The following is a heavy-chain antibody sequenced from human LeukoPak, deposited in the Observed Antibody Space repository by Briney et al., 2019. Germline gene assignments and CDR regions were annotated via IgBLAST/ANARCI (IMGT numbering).Heavy chain of an antibody. CDR2: INPNSGST. Sequence: GASVKVSCKASGYTFTGYYMHWVRQAPGQGLEWMGWINPNSGSTSYAQKFQGRVTMTRDMSTSTVYMELSSLRSEDTAVYYCARDFLVGATVDDAFDIWGQGTMVTVSS. D-gene: IGHD1-26*01. V-gene: IGHV1-46*01. CDR3: ARDFLVGATVDDAFDI. CDR1: GYTFTGYY. J-gene: IGHJ3*02.